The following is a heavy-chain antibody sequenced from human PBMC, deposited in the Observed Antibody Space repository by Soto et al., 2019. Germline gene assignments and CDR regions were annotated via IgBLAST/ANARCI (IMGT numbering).Heavy chain of an antibody. Sequence: ASVKVSCKASGYTFTGYYMHWVRQAPGQGLEWMGWINPNSGGTNYAQKFQGWVTMTRDTSISTAYMELSRLRSDDTAVYYCARAPHLYQQLGGIAASPPDYWGQGTLVTVSS. D-gene: IGHD6-6*01. CDR3: ARAPHLYQQLGGIAASPPDY. CDR2: INPNSGGT. J-gene: IGHJ4*02. CDR1: GYTFTGYY. V-gene: IGHV1-2*04.